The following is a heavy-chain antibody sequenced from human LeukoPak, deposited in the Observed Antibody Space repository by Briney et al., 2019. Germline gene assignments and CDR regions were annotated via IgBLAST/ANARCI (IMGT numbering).Heavy chain of an antibody. Sequence: SETLSLTCTVSGGSISSYYWSWIRQPPGKGLEWIGYIYYSGSTSYNPSLKSRVTLSVDTSKNQFSLKLSSVTAADTAVYYCARGGGSGYSYGWGQGTLVTVSS. CDR3: ARGGGSGYSYG. CDR1: GGSISSYY. D-gene: IGHD5-18*01. V-gene: IGHV4-59*01. J-gene: IGHJ4*02. CDR2: IYYSGST.